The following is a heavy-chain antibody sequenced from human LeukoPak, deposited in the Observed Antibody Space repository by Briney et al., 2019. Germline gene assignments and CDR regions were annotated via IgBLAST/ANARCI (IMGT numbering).Heavy chain of an antibody. D-gene: IGHD2-2*01. CDR3: ANRYCSSTSCHPSGDFWSGYLSYYYYGMDV. V-gene: IGHV3-30*18. CDR2: ISYDGSNK. CDR1: GFTFSSYG. Sequence: GGSLRLSCAASGFTFSSYGMHWVRQAPGKGLEWVAVISYDGSNKYYADSVKGRFTISRDNSKNTLYLQMNSLRAEDTAVYYCANRYCSSTSCHPSGDFWSGYLSYYYYGMDVWGQGTTVTVSS. J-gene: IGHJ6*02.